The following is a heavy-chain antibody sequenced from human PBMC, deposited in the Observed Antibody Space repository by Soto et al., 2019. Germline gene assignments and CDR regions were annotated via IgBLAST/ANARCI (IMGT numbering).Heavy chain of an antibody. J-gene: IGHJ4*02. CDR3: ARLTTVVAPNRPKFDN. V-gene: IGHV1-18*01. CDR2: ISAYNGNT. D-gene: IGHD4-17*01. CDR1: GYTFTSYG. Sequence: GASVKVSCKASGYTFTSYGISWVRQAPGQGLEWMGWISAYNGNTNYAQKLQGRVTMTTDTSTSTAYMELRSLRSDDTAVYYCARLTTVVAPNRPKFDNWGQGIPVTVSS.